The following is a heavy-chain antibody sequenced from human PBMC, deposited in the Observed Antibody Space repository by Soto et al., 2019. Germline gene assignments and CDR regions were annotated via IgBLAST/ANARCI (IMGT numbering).Heavy chain of an antibody. J-gene: IGHJ6*02. V-gene: IGHV1-18*04. CDR2: IGAYNGNT. Sequence: QVQLVQSGAEVKKPGASVKVSCKASGYTFTSCGISWVRQAPGQGLEWMGWIGAYNGNTNYAQKLQGRVTMTTDTSTSTAYMELRSLRSDDTAVYYCARDTADYYDGVGDYYYYGMDVWGRGTTVTVSS. CDR3: ARDTADYYDGVGDYYYYGMDV. CDR1: GYTFTSCG. D-gene: IGHD3-22*01.